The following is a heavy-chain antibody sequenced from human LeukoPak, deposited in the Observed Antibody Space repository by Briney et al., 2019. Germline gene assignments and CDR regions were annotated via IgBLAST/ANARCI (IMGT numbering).Heavy chain of an antibody. CDR2: ISAYDGTT. D-gene: IGHD6-19*01. CDR1: GFTFNSYG. Sequence: PGGSLRLSCAASGFTFNSYGMHWVRQAPGQGLEWVGWISAYDGTTKYAQKVQGRVTMTTDTSTSTAYMDLRSLRSDDTAVYYCARLQWEGGWAHGGNYWGQGTLVTVSS. CDR3: ARLQWEGGWAHGGNY. J-gene: IGHJ4*02. V-gene: IGHV1-18*01.